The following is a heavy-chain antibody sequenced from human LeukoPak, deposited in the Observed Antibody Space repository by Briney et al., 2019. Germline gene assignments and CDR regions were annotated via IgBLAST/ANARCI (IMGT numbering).Heavy chain of an antibody. D-gene: IGHD3-3*01. CDR3: ARAYYDFWSGYYTGIMDY. CDR1: GGSISSSNW. J-gene: IGHJ4*02. Sequence: SGTLSLTCAVSGGSISSSNWWSWVRQPPGKGLEWIGEIYHSGSTNYNPSLKSRVTISVDKSKNQFSLKLSSVTAADTAVYYCARAYYDFWSGYYTGIMDYWGQGTLVTVSS. V-gene: IGHV4-4*02. CDR2: IYHSGST.